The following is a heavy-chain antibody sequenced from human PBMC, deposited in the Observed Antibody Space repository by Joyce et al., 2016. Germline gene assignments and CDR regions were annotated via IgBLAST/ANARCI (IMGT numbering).Heavy chain of an antibody. CDR1: GYSFTRYW. V-gene: IGHV5-51*01. D-gene: IGHD6-13*01. Sequence: EVQLVQSGAEVTKPGESLKISCRASGYSFTRYWIGWVRQMPGRGLEWMGIIYPGDSATKFSPSFEGQVAISADKSINTAYLQWSSLKVSDTAMYYCVRLGRSWYSPGYWGQGTPVTVSS. CDR3: VRLGRSWYSPGY. J-gene: IGHJ4*02. CDR2: IYPGDSAT.